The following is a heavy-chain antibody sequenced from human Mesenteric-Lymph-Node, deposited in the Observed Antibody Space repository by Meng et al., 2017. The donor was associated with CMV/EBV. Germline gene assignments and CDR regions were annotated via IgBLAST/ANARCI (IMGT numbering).Heavy chain of an antibody. D-gene: IGHD5-24*01. J-gene: IGHJ4*02. Sequence: WVSLTLSCAASGCTFSSYGMHWVRQAPGKGLEWVAVIWYDGSNKYYADSVKGRFTISRDKSKNTLYLKMESLRDEDTAVYYCEKDGEMEGYFDYWGQGTLVTVSS. V-gene: IGHV3-33*03. CDR2: IWYDGSNK. CDR3: EKDGEMEGYFDY. CDR1: GCTFSSYG.